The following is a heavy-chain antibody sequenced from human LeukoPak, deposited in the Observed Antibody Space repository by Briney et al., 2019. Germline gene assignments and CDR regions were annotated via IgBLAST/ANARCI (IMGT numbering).Heavy chain of an antibody. J-gene: IGHJ6*03. CDR1: GDSISSGIHY. V-gene: IGHV4-61*02. CDR2: TYTSGST. Sequence: SQTLSLTCNVSGDSISSGIHYWSWIRQPAGKGLEWIGRTYTSGSTNYNPSLKSRVTISVDTSKNQFSLKLSSVTAADTAVYYCAKGIAAAGIHYYYYMDVWGKGTTVTISS. CDR3: AKGIAAAGIHYYYYMDV. D-gene: IGHD6-13*01.